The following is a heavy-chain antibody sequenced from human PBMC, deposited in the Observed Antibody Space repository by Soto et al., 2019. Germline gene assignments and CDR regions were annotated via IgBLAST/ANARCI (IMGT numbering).Heavy chain of an antibody. D-gene: IGHD3-10*01. V-gene: IGHV4-4*07. Sequence: SETLSLTCTVSGGSISSYYWSWIRQPAGKGLEWIGRIYTSGSTNYNPSLKSRVTMSVDTSKNQFSLKLSSVTAADTAVYYCARDRAMVRVYGMDVWDKGTTGTVSS. J-gene: IGHJ6*04. CDR1: GGSISSYY. CDR3: ARDRAMVRVYGMDV. CDR2: IYTSGST.